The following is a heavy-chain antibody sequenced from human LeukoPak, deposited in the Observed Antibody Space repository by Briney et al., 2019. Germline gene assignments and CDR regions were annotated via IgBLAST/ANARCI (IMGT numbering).Heavy chain of an antibody. CDR3: ARVDTAMVTNLFDY. CDR1: GGTFSSYA. CDR2: IIPIFGTA. V-gene: IGHV1-69*06. J-gene: IGHJ4*02. D-gene: IGHD5-18*01. Sequence: GASVKVSCKASGGTFSSYAISWVRQAPGQGLEWMGGIIPIFGTANYAQKFQGRVTITADKSTSTAYMELSSLRSEDTAVYYCARVDTAMVTNLFDYWGQGTLVTVSS.